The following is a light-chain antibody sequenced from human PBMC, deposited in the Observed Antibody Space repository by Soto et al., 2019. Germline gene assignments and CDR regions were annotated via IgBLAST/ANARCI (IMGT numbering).Light chain of an antibody. CDR2: SAS. CDR1: QGISRW. V-gene: IGKV1-12*01. J-gene: IGKJ3*01. CDR3: QQDDSFPLT. Sequence: DIQMTQSPSSVSASVGDRVTITCRASQGISRWLAWYQQKPGKAPNLLIYSASTLYSGVPSRFSGSGSGTDFTLTISSLQHEDFATYYWQQDDSFPLTFGPGTKVDIK.